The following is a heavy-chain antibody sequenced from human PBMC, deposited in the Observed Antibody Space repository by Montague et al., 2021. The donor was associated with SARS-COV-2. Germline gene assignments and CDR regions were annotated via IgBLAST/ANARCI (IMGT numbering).Heavy chain of an antibody. Sequence: SETLSLTCTVSGGSISSSSYYWGWLRQPPGKGLEWIGSIYYSGSTYYNPSLKSRVTISVDTSKNQFSLKLSSVTAADTAVYYCATDAWATGTGFFDNWGPGTLATVSS. CDR3: ATDAWATGTGFFDN. CDR1: GGSISSSSYY. CDR2: IYYSGST. V-gene: IGHV4-39*02. D-gene: IGHD1-1*01. J-gene: IGHJ4*02.